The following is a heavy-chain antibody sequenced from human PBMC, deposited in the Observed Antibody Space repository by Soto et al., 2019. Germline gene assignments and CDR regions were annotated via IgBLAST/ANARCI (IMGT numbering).Heavy chain of an antibody. CDR1: GDTFKNCV. J-gene: IGHJ6*02. CDR2: IIPLFGTT. CDR3: AAELGCGKLSVL. D-gene: IGHD7-27*01. Sequence: QVQVVQSGVEVRRPGSSVKVSCKASGDTFKNCVISWVRQAPGQGLEWMGGIIPLFGTTDFAQRFQGRRTITTDESTTTAYIEPSRLRSEDTATYYCAAELGCGKLSVLWGQGTTVIVSS. V-gene: IGHV1-69*01.